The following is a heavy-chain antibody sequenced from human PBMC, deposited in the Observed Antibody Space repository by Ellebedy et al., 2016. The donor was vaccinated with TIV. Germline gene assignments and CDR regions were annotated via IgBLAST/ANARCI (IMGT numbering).Heavy chain of an antibody. V-gene: IGHV3-33*08. CDR2: IWFDGSNK. Sequence: GESLKISCAASGFTFSSCGMHWVRQAPGKGLEWVAVIWFDGSNKYYADSVKGRFTISRDNAKNSLYLQMNSLRAEDTAVYYCARDPGYYYYGMDVWGQGTTVTVSS. J-gene: IGHJ6*02. CDR1: GFTFSSCG. CDR3: ARDPGYYYYGMDV.